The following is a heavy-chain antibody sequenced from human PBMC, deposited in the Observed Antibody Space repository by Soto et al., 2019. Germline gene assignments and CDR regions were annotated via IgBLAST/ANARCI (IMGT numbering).Heavy chain of an antibody. CDR2: ISGSGGST. J-gene: IGHJ6*02. Sequence: AGGSLRLSCAASGFTFSSYAMSWVRQAPGKGLEWVSAISGSGGSTYYADSVKGRFTISRDNSKNTLYLQMNSLRAEDTAVYYCAKVKPDRFLEWLPPSEDYYGMDVWGQGTTVTVSS. CDR3: AKVKPDRFLEWLPPSEDYYGMDV. V-gene: IGHV3-23*01. D-gene: IGHD3-3*01. CDR1: GFTFSSYA.